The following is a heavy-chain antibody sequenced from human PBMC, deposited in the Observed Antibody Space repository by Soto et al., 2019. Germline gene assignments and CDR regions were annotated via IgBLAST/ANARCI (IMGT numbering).Heavy chain of an antibody. Sequence: PGGSLRLSCAASGFTFSSYGMHWVRQAPGKGLEWVAVISYDGSNKYYADSVKGRFTISRDNSKNTLYLQMNSLRAEDTAVYYCAKEGYYDSSGYAFDYWGQGTLVTSPQ. CDR3: AKEGYYDSSGYAFDY. J-gene: IGHJ4*02. CDR1: GFTFSSYG. D-gene: IGHD3-22*01. CDR2: ISYDGSNK. V-gene: IGHV3-30*18.